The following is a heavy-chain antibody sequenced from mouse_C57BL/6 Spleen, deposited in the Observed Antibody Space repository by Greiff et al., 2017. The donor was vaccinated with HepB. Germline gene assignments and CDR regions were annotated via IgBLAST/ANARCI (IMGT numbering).Heavy chain of an antibody. V-gene: IGHV1-55*01. Sequence: QVQLQQPGAELVKPGASVKMSCKASGYTFTSYWITWVKQRPGQGLEWIGDIYPGSGSTNYNEKFKSKATLTVDTSSSTAYMQLSSLTSEDSAVYSCARWPLITTGWYFDVWGTGTTVTVSS. CDR2: IYPGSGST. J-gene: IGHJ1*03. CDR1: GYTFTSYW. D-gene: IGHD1-1*01. CDR3: ARWPLITTGWYFDV.